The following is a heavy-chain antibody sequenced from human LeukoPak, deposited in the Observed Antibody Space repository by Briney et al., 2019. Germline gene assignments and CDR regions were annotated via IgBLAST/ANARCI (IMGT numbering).Heavy chain of an antibody. CDR3: AAGSYGYGYYYYYMDV. CDR1: GGSISSYY. D-gene: IGHD5-18*01. CDR2: IYTSGST. J-gene: IGHJ6*03. V-gene: IGHV4-4*09. Sequence: SETLSLTCTVSGGSISSYYRSWIRQPPGRGLEWIGYIYTSGSTNYNPSLKSRVTISVDTSKNQFSLKLSSVTAADTAVYYCAAGSYGYGYYYYYMDVWGKGTTVTVSS.